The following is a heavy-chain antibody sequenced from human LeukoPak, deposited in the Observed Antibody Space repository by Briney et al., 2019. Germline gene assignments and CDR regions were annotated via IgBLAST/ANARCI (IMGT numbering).Heavy chain of an antibody. CDR1: EFTFTNYA. CDR3: AKVAILGVALDAFDI. D-gene: IGHD3-3*01. V-gene: IGHV3-23*01. J-gene: IGHJ3*02. CDR2: ISATDGGT. Sequence: GGSLRLSCAASEFTFTNYALSWVRQAPGKGLEWVSTISATDGGTFYADSVRGRFTISRDNSKNTVYLQMNSLSADDTAIYYCAKVAILGVALDAFDIWGQGTMVTVSS.